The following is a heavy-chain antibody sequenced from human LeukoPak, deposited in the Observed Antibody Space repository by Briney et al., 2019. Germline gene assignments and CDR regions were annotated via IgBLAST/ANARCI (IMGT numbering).Heavy chain of an antibody. Sequence: SETLSLTCTVSGGSISSYYWSWIRQPPGKGLEWIGYIYYSGSTNYNPSLKSRVTISVDTSKNQFSLKLSSVTAADTAVYYCARRQDYYDSSGYYPQTDYWGQGTLVTVSS. D-gene: IGHD3-22*01. V-gene: IGHV4-59*12. CDR1: GGSISSYY. CDR2: IYYSGST. CDR3: ARRQDYYDSSGYYPQTDY. J-gene: IGHJ4*02.